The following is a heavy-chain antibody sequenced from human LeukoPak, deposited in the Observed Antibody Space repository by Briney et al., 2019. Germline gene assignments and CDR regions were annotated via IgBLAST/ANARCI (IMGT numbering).Heavy chain of an antibody. Sequence: GRSLRLSCAASGFTFSSHTMRWVSQAPGRGPEWVSTIGVPGGGTYYADSVKGRLTVSRDNSKNTLYLQMNGLRAEDTAVDYCARGMDYWGQGTLVTVSS. CDR1: GFTFSSHT. V-gene: IGHV3-23*01. J-gene: IGHJ4*02. CDR3: ARGMDY. CDR2: IGVPGGGT.